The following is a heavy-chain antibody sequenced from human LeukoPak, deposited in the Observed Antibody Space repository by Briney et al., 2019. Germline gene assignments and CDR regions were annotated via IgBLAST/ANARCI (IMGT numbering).Heavy chain of an antibody. D-gene: IGHD6-19*01. V-gene: IGHV4-39*07. CDR1: GGSISSTSDF. CDR3: ARDSSGWYSEYFQH. J-gene: IGHJ1*01. Sequence: PSETLSLTCTVSGGSISSTSDFWGWIRQPPGKGLEWVGSIYYSGTTYYNPSLKSRVTISADTSKNQFSLKLRSVTAADTAVYYCARDSSGWYSEYFQHWGQGTLVTVSS. CDR2: IYYSGTT.